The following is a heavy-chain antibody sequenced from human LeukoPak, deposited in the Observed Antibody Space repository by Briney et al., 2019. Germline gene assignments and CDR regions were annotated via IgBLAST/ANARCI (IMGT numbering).Heavy chain of an antibody. CDR1: GFTFGDYA. V-gene: IGHV3-49*05. D-gene: IGHD1-1*01. CDR2: IRSKAYGETA. J-gene: IGHJ4*02. CDR3: TRDRGAYNLYDY. Sequence: KAGGSLRLSCTASGFTFGDYAMSWIRQAPGKGLEWVGFIRSKAYGETADYAASVKGRFTISRDDSKAIAYLQMNSLKTEGTAVYHCTRDRGAYNLYDYWGQGTLVTVSS.